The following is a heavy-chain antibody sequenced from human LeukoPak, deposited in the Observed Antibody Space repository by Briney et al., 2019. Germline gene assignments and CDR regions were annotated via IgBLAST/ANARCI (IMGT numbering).Heavy chain of an antibody. D-gene: IGHD5-24*01. V-gene: IGHV3-7*03. CDR2: IKQDGSEK. CDR1: GFTFSSYW. Sequence: PGGSLRLSCAASGFTFSSYWMSWVRQAPGKGLEWVAKIKQDGSEKYYVDSVKGRFTISRDNAKNSLHLQMNTLRTEDTAVYYCGRDFDGYYYSAYYVDYWGQGTLVTVSS. J-gene: IGHJ4*02. CDR3: GRDFDGYYYSAYYVDY.